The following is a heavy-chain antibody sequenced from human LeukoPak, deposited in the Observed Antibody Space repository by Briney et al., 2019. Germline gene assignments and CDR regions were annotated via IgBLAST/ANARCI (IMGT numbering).Heavy chain of an antibody. Sequence: ASVKVSCKASGYTFTSYAMNWVRQAPGQGLEWLGWINTNTGDPTYAQGFTGRFVFSLDTSVSTAYLQISSLKAEDTAVYYCARPVTYCSGGSCYSVLTAFDPWGQGTLVTVSS. D-gene: IGHD2-15*01. CDR1: GYTFTSYA. J-gene: IGHJ5*02. CDR3: ARPVTYCSGGSCYSVLTAFDP. V-gene: IGHV7-4-1*02. CDR2: INTNTGDP.